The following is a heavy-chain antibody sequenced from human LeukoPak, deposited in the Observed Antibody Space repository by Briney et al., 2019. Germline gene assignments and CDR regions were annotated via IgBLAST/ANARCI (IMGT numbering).Heavy chain of an antibody. J-gene: IGHJ4*02. CDR2: IRDNGDTT. CDR1: GFTFSSHC. Sequence: GGSLRLSCAASGFTFSSHCMNWVRQAPGKGLEWVAGIRDNGDTTYYADSVKGRFTISRDNSKNTLSLQLSSLRAEDTAVYYCAKANGYYSDWGQGTLVTVSS. D-gene: IGHD3-22*01. CDR3: AKANGYYSD. V-gene: IGHV3-23*01.